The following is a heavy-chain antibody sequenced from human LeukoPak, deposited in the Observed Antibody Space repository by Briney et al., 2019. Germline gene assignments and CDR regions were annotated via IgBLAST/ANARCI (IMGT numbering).Heavy chain of an antibody. CDR2: IKQDGSEK. CDR1: GFTFSSYW. Sequence: GGSLRLSCAASGFTFSSYWMSWVRQAPGKGLEWVANIKQDGSEKYYVDSVKGRFTISRDNAKNSLYLQMNSLRAEDTAVYYCARGPNYYDSSGYYTTWGQGTLVTVSS. V-gene: IGHV3-7*01. D-gene: IGHD3-22*01. CDR3: ARGPNYYDSSGYYTT. J-gene: IGHJ4*02.